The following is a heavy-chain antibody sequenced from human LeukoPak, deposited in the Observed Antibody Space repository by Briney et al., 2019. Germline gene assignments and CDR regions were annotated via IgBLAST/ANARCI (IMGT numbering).Heavy chain of an antibody. Sequence: GGSLRLSCAASGFTFSSYGMSWVRQAPGKGLEWVSAISGSGGSTYYADSVKGRFTISRDNSKNTLYLQMNSLRAEDTAVYYCAKNGALYYYYYYMDVWGKGTTVTVSS. CDR2: ISGSGGST. D-gene: IGHD2-8*01. J-gene: IGHJ6*03. V-gene: IGHV3-23*01. CDR3: AKNGALYYYYYYMDV. CDR1: GFTFSSYG.